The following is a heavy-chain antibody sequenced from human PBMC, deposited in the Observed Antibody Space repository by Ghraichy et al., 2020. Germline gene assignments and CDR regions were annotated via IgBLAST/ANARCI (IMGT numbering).Heavy chain of an antibody. V-gene: IGHV1-24*01. D-gene: IGHD3-22*01. J-gene: IGHJ4*02. Sequence: ASVKVSCKVSGYTLTELSMHWVRQAPGKGLEWMGGFDPEDGETIYAQKFQGRVTMTEDTSTGTAYMELSSLRSEDTAVYYCATATYYDSSGYPFFDYWGQGTLVTVSS. CDR3: ATATYYDSSGYPFFDY. CDR2: FDPEDGET. CDR1: GYTLTELS.